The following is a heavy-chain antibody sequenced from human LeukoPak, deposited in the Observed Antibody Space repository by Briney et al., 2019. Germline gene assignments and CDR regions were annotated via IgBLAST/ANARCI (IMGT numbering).Heavy chain of an antibody. V-gene: IGHV3-9*01. CDR2: ISWNSGSI. CDR3: AKVGLRVYYYYGMDV. J-gene: IGHJ6*02. Sequence: QAGRSLRLSCAASGFTFDDYAMPWVRQAPGKGLERVSGISWNSGSIGYADSVKGRFTISRDNAKNSLYLQMNSLRAEDTALYYCAKVGLRVYYYYGMDVWGQGTTVTVSS. CDR1: GFTFDDYA. D-gene: IGHD5-18*01.